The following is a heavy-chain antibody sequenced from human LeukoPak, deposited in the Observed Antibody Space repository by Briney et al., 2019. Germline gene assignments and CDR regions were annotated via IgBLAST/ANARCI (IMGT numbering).Heavy chain of an antibody. J-gene: IGHJ6*03. D-gene: IGHD3-3*01. CDR1: GFTFSSYG. V-gene: IGHV3-23*01. Sequence: GGTLRLSCAASGFTFSSYGMSWVRQAPGKGLEWVSAISGSGGSTYYADSVKGRFTISRDNAKNSLYLQMNSLRAEDTAVYYCARVREGSYMDVWGKGTTVTVSS. CDR3: ARVREGSYMDV. CDR2: ISGSGGST.